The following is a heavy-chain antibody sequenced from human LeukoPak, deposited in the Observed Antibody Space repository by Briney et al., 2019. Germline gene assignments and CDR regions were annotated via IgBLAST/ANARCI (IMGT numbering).Heavy chain of an antibody. V-gene: IGHV3-7*01. CDR3: ARVEALYNSGSVWAY. CDR2: INQDGTER. D-gene: IGHD3-10*01. CDR1: GFTFTTYW. Sequence: GGSLRLSCAGSGFTFTTYWMSWVRQAPGKGLEWVANINQDGTERYYVDSVKGRFTISRDNAKKSLYLQMNSLRVEDTAVYYCARVEALYNSGSVWAYWGQGTLVTVSS. J-gene: IGHJ4*02.